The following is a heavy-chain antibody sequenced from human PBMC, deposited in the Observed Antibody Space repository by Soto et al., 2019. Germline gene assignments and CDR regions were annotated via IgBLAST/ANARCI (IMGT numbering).Heavy chain of an antibody. CDR2: RLDSANT. CDR3: ARHGPWSYVL. V-gene: IGHV4-39*01. J-gene: IGHJ4*02. Sequence: QLQLQESGPGLVKPSETLSLTCTVSGDSLSGSTYYWGWIRQPPGKGLQWVVSRLDSANTYYNPSPKSRVTISVDTSNYQCSLRLNSVTAADTAIYYCARHGPWSYVLWGQGTLVTVSS. CDR1: GDSLSGSTYY. D-gene: IGHD2-21*01.